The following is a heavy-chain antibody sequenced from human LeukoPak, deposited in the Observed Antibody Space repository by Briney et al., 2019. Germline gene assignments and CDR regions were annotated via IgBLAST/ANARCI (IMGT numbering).Heavy chain of an antibody. V-gene: IGHV3-64*04. CDR1: GFTFSSYA. D-gene: IGHD3-10*01. CDR3: ATSYGSGEGVFDY. CDR2: ISSNGGST. Sequence: GGSLRLSCSASGFTFSSYAMHWVRQAPGKGLEYVSAISSNGGSTYYADSVKGRFTISRDNSKNTLYLQMNSLRAEDTAVYYCATSYGSGEGVFDYWGQGTLVTVSS. J-gene: IGHJ4*02.